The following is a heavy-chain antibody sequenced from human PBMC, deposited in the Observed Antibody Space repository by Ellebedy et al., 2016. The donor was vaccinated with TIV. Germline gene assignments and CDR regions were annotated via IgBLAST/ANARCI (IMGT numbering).Heavy chain of an antibody. CDR1: GGSISSYY. J-gene: IGHJ4*02. CDR3: ARLGGTEVVVAASVGVVDY. Sequence: SETLSLTXTVSGGSISSYYWSWIRQPPGKGLEWIGYIYYSGTTNYNSSLKSRVTISINTSKNQFSLKLSSVTAADTAVYYCARLGGTEVVVAASVGVVDYWGQGTLVTVSS. V-gene: IGHV4-59*01. D-gene: IGHD2-15*01. CDR2: IYYSGTT.